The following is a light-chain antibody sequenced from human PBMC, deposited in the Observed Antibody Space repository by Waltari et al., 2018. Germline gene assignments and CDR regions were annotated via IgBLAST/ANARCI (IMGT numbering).Light chain of an antibody. CDR2: VNSDGSH. CDR1: SAHSTHA. CDR3: QTWDTDILVV. V-gene: IGLV4-69*01. Sequence: QLVLTQSPSASASLGASVKVTCTLNSAHSTHAIAWHQQQPGKGPRYLMRVNSDGSHTKGDGIPDLFSGSSSGTERYLSISSLQSDDEADYYCQTWDTDILVVFGGGTRLTVL. J-gene: IGLJ2*01.